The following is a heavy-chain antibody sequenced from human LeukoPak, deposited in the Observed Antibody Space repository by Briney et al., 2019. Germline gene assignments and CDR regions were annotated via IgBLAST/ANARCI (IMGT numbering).Heavy chain of an antibody. CDR3: AKQREGISWSPDY. J-gene: IGHJ4*02. Sequence: PGTSLRLSCAASGFTFSSYGMHWVRQAPGKGLEWVAVISYDGSDKYYADSVKGRFTISRDNSKNTLYLQMNSLRAEDTAVYYCAKQREGISWSPDYWGQGTLVTVSS. D-gene: IGHD6-13*01. V-gene: IGHV3-30*18. CDR2: ISYDGSDK. CDR1: GFTFSSYG.